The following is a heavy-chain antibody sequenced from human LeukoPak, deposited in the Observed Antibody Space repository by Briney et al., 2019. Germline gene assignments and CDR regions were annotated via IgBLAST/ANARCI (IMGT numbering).Heavy chain of an antibody. J-gene: IGHJ4*02. CDR3: ARAVYSGSPHFDY. V-gene: IGHV4-59*08. CDR2: IYYSVST. CDR1: GGSISSYH. Sequence: TSETLSLTCTVSGGSISSYHWSWIRQPPGKGLEWIGYIYYSVSTNYNPSLKSRVTISLDTSKNQFSLKLSSVTAADTAVYYCARAVYSGSPHFDYWGQGILVTVSS. D-gene: IGHD1-26*01.